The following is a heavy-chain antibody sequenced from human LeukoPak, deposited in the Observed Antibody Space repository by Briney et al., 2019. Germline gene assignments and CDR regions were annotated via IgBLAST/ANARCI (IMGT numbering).Heavy chain of an antibody. Sequence: PGGSLRLSCAASGFTFSSYTMSWVRQAPGKGLEWIGSIYYSGSTYYNPSLKSRVTISVDTSKNQFSLKLSSVTAADTAVYYCVRQDPLGYYFDYWGQGTLVTVSS. CDR1: GFTFSSYT. CDR3: VRQDPLGYYFDY. V-gene: IGHV4-39*01. CDR2: IYYSGST. J-gene: IGHJ4*02.